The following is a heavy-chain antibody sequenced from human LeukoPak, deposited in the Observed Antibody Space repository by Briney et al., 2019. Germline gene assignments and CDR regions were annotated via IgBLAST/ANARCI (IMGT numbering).Heavy chain of an antibody. V-gene: IGHV3-33*01. Sequence: PGRSLRLSCAASGFTFSNYGMHWVRQAPGKGLEWVAVIWYDGSNKYYADSVKGRFTISRDNSKNTLYLQMNSLRAEDTAVYYCARDNYYASSGYYYIDYWGQGTLVTASS. CDR3: ARDNYYASSGYYYIDY. CDR1: GFTFSNYG. CDR2: IWYDGSNK. D-gene: IGHD3-22*01. J-gene: IGHJ4*02.